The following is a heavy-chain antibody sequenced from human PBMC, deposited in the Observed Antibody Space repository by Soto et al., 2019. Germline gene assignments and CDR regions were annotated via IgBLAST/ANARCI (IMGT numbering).Heavy chain of an antibody. CDR3: FGGNGGPQ. Sequence: GGSLRLSCATSDFTFRNSWINWARQAPGKGLERVANIKPDGGATNYVDSVKGRFTISRDNVRNSASLQMNSLRVEDTAVYFCFGGNGGPQWGQGTLVTVSS. CDR2: IKPDGGAT. CDR1: DFTFRNSW. V-gene: IGHV3-7*03. D-gene: IGHD3-16*01. J-gene: IGHJ4*02.